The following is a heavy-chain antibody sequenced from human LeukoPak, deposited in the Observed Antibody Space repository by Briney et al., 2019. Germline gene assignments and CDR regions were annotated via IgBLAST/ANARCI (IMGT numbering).Heavy chain of an antibody. CDR2: IGGSGGST. Sequence: GGSLRLSCAASGFSFSSYAMSWVRQAPGKGLEWVSGIGGSGGSTYYADSVKGRFTISRDNSKNTLYLQMNSLRVEDTAVYYCAGSWFYRDYFEYWGQGTLVTVSS. CDR3: AGSWFYRDYFEY. CDR1: GFSFSSYA. D-gene: IGHD3-10*01. V-gene: IGHV3-23*01. J-gene: IGHJ4*02.